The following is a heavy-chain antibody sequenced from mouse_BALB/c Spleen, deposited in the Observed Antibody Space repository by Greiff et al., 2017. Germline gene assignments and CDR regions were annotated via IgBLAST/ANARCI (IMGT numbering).Heavy chain of an antibody. Sequence: VQLQQSGPELVKPGASVKMSCKASGYTFTSYVMHWVKQKPGQGLEWIGYINPYNDGTKYNEKFKGKATLTSDKSSSTAYMELSSLTSEDSAVYYCARPGSSYWYFDVWGAGITVTVSS. CDR3: ARPGSSYWYFDV. V-gene: IGHV1-14*01. D-gene: IGHD1-1*01. CDR2: INPYNDGT. CDR1: GYTFTSYV. J-gene: IGHJ1*01.